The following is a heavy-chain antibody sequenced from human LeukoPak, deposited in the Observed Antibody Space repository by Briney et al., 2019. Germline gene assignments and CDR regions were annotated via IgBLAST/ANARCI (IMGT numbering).Heavy chain of an antibody. Sequence: SETLSLTCTVSGGSVSSGDYYWRWIRKPPGKGLGWIGYIYYSGSTYYNPSLKSRVTISLDTSKNQLSLKLSSVTAADTAVYYCARSNGSGSYRYFQHWGQGTLVTVSS. V-gene: IGHV4-30-4*01. CDR2: IYYSGST. J-gene: IGHJ1*01. CDR3: ARSNGSGSYRYFQH. CDR1: GGSVSSGDYY. D-gene: IGHD3-10*01.